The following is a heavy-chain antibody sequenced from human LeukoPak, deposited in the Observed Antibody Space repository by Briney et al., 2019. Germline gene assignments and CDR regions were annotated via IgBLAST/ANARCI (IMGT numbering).Heavy chain of an antibody. CDR1: GGTFSSYA. CDR2: IIPIFGTA. Sequence: GASVKVSCKASGGTFSSYAISWVRQAPGQGLEWMGGIIPIFGTANYAQKFQGRVTITADKSTSTAYMELSSLRSEDTAVYYCARDGADCSSTSCYAPGWFDPWGQGTLVTVSS. CDR3: ARDGADCSSTSCYAPGWFDP. V-gene: IGHV1-69*06. D-gene: IGHD2-2*01. J-gene: IGHJ5*02.